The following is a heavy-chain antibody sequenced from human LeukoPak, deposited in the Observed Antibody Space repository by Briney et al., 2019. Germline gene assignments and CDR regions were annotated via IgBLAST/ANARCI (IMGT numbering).Heavy chain of an antibody. CDR2: VSNDGSTT. CDR1: GFTFNNYG. Sequence: PGTSLRLSCAASGFTFNNYGMSWVRQAPGKGLYWVGIVSNDGSTTYYADSVKGRFTISRDNSKNTLHLQMKSLRAEDTAVYYCARDFYCSRTSCYAPSFDYWGQGTLVTVSS. V-gene: IGHV3-30*03. J-gene: IGHJ4*02. CDR3: ARDFYCSRTSCYAPSFDY. D-gene: IGHD2-2*01.